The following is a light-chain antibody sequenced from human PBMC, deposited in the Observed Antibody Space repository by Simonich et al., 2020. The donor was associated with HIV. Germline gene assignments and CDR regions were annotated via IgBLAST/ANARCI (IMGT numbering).Light chain of an antibody. Sequence: DIVMTQSPDSLAVSLGERATINCKSSQSVLYSSNNENYLAWYQQKPGQPPKLLIYWASTRESGVPYRFSGSGSGTDFTLTISSLQAEDVAVYYCQQYYRTPLTFGGGTKVEIK. J-gene: IGKJ4*01. V-gene: IGKV4-1*01. CDR2: WAS. CDR1: QSVLYSSNNENY. CDR3: QQYYRTPLT.